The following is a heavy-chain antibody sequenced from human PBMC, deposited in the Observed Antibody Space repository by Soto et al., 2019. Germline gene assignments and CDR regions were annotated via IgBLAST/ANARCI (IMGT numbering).Heavy chain of an antibody. D-gene: IGHD6-13*01. J-gene: IGHJ3*02. CDR3: AKDLYTSSLGAFDI. Sequence: GGSLRLSCASAGFTFSTYAMCWVRQAPGKGLEWVSTISGSGGTTYYADSVKGRFTISRDISKNTLYLQINSLRAEDTAVYYCAKDLYTSSLGAFDIWGPGTMVTVSS. CDR1: GFTFSTYA. V-gene: IGHV3-23*01. CDR2: ISGSGGTT.